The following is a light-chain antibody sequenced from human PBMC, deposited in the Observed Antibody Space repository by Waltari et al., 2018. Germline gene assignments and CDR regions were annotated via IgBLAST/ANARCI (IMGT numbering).Light chain of an antibody. V-gene: IGKV1-5*03. CDR3: QQYNIYPYT. J-gene: IGKJ2*01. CDR1: QSISSY. CDR2: KAS. Sequence: DIQMTQSPSTLSASIGDRVTITCRASQSISSYLAWYQQKPGKAPNLLIYKASSLQSGVPSRFSGSGSGTEFTLTISSLQPDDFSTYYCQQYNIYPYTFGQGTKLEI.